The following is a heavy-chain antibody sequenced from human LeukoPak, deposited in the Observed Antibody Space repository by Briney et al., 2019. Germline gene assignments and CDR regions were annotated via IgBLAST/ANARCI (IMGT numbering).Heavy chain of an antibody. CDR2: INWNGGST. J-gene: IGHJ6*03. Sequence: GGSLRLSCAASGFTFDDYGMSWVRQAPGKGLEWVSGINWNGGSTGYADSVKGRFTISRDNAKNSLYLQMNSLRAEDTALYYCAGEGATTYYYYYMDVWGKGTTVTVSS. D-gene: IGHD1-26*01. CDR1: GFTFDDYG. CDR3: AGEGATTYYYYYMDV. V-gene: IGHV3-20*04.